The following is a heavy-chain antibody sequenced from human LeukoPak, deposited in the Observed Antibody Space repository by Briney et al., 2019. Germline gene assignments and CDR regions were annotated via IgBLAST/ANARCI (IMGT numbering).Heavy chain of an antibody. V-gene: IGHV4-59*01. J-gene: IGHJ6*02. CDR3: ARDGQPLLGGNNYYYSGLDV. CDR1: GGSISSYY. CDR2: IYYSGST. Sequence: PSETLSLTCTVSGGSISSYYWSWIRQPPGKGLEWIGYIYYSGSTNYNPSLKSRVTISVDTSKNQFSLKLSSVTAADTAVYYCARDGQPLLGGNNYYYSGLDVWGQGTTVTVSS. D-gene: IGHD2-21*02.